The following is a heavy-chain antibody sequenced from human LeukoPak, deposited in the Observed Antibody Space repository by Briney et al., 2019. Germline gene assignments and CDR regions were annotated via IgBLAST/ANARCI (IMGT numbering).Heavy chain of an antibody. CDR2: ISPYKGNT. Sequence: ASVKVSCKASGYTFTNFGISWVRQAPGQGLEWMGWISPYKGNTDYAQNLQGRATMTTDTSTSTAYMELRSLRSDDTAVYYCARAGGWAREDYKADAFHIWGQGTMVTVSS. J-gene: IGHJ3*02. V-gene: IGHV1-18*01. D-gene: IGHD6-19*01. CDR1: GYTFTNFG. CDR3: ARAGGWAREDYKADAFHI.